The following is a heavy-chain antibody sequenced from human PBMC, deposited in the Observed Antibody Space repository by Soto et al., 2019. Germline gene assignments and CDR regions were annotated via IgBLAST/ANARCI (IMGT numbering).Heavy chain of an antibody. CDR3: ARTSENYDILTGFTSEDGAFDI. CDR2: ISAYNGNT. CDR1: GYTFSSYG. V-gene: IGHV1-18*01. J-gene: IGHJ3*02. D-gene: IGHD3-9*01. Sequence: QVQLVQSGAEVKKPGASVKVSCKASGYTFSSYGISWVRQTPGQGLEWMGWISAYNGNTKNAQKFQGRVTTTTDTSRSTAYMELRSLRSDDTAVYYCARTSENYDILTGFTSEDGAFDIWGQGTMVTVSS.